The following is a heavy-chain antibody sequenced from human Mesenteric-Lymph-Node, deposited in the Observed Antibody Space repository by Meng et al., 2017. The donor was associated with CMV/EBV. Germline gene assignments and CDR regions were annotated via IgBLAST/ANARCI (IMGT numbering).Heavy chain of an antibody. V-gene: IGHV3-21*01. CDR3: ASGSGSGWFDP. Sequence: GESLKISCAASGFTLSSFSMNWVRQAPGKGLEWVSSISRSSNFIYYADSVKGRFTISRDNAENSMYLQMDSLRAEDTALYYCASGSGSGWFDPWGQGTLVTVSS. J-gene: IGHJ5*02. D-gene: IGHD2-15*01. CDR2: ISRSSNFI. CDR1: GFTLSSFS.